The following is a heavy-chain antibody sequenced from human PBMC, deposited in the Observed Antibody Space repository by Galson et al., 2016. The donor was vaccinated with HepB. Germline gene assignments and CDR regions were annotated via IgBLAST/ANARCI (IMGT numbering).Heavy chain of an antibody. CDR2: ISDGGTA. CDR3: ARVSGPWVGVPAAKVYFDF. J-gene: IGHJ4*02. D-gene: IGHD2-2*01. Sequence: SLRLSCAASGFTFKYHAMSWVRQAPGSGLEWVAVISDGGTAHYADSVKVRFTISRDNSKNTVYLQMDSLRAEDRSEYYCARVSGPWVGVPAAKVYFDFWGQGTLVIVSS. CDR1: GFTFKYHA. V-gene: IGHV3-23*01.